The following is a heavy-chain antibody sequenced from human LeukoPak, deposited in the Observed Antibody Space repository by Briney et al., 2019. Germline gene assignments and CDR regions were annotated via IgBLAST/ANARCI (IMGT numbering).Heavy chain of an antibody. CDR1: GFTFSSYV. CDR2: ISVSDGST. CDR3: AKDLGGRVYYYYAMDV. J-gene: IGHJ6*02. V-gene: IGHV3-23*01. D-gene: IGHD1-26*01. Sequence: GGSLRLSCAASGFTFSSYVMSWVRQAPGKGLEWVSAISVSDGSTHYADSVKGRFTISRDNSKNTLYLQMNSLRAEDTAVYYCAKDLGGRVYYYYAMDVWGRGTTVTVSS.